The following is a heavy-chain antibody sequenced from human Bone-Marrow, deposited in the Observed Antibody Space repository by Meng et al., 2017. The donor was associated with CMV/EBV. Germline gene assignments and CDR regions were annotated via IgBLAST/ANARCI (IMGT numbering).Heavy chain of an antibody. Sequence: GESLKISCAASGFTFNNYWMHWVRQVPGKGLVWVSRIDIDGSSTTYADSVKGRFTVSRDNAKNTLSLQMNSLRAEDTAVYYCARFRSAGYSYGYGRYFDYWGQGTLVTVSS. CDR1: GFTFNNYW. CDR2: IDIDGSST. V-gene: IGHV3-74*01. D-gene: IGHD5-18*01. J-gene: IGHJ4*02. CDR3: ARFRSAGYSYGYGRYFDY.